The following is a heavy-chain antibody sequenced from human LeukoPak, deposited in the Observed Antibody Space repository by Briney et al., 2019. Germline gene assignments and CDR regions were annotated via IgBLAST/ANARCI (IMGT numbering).Heavy chain of an antibody. CDR2: INPKSGGT. D-gene: IGHD3-22*01. CDR1: GYTFTGYF. J-gene: IGHJ4*02. V-gene: IGHV1-2*02. CDR3: ARDPVTGKNYYDSSGYLDY. Sequence: ASVKVSCKASGYTFTGYFMHWVRQAPGQGLEWMGWINPKSGGTNYAQKFQGRVTMTRDTSISTAYMELSGLRSDDTAVYYCARDPVTGKNYYDSSGYLDYWGQGTLVTASS.